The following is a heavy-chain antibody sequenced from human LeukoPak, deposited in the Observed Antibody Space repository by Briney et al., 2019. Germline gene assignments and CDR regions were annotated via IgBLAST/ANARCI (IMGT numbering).Heavy chain of an antibody. CDR1: GGSISSGSYY. D-gene: IGHD3-10*01. Sequence: PSQTLSLTCTVSGGSISSGSYYWSWIRQPAGKGLEWIGRIYTSGSTNHNPSLKSRVTISVDTSKNQFSLKLSSVTAADTAVYYCARVGYSSSGNYYNDRGAFDYWGQGTLVTVSS. J-gene: IGHJ4*02. CDR3: ARVGYSSSGNYYNDRGAFDY. V-gene: IGHV4-61*02. CDR2: IYTSGST.